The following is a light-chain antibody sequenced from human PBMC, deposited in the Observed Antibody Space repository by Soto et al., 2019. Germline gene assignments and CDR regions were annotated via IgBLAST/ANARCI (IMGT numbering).Light chain of an antibody. V-gene: IGKV1-5*03. CDR1: QSISSW. Sequence: DIPMTQSPSTLSASVGDRVTITCRASQSISSWLAWYQQKPGKAPKLLIYKASSLESGVPSRFSGSGSGTEFTLTISSLQPDDFATYSCQQYNSYSITFGPGTKVDIK. CDR2: KAS. J-gene: IGKJ3*01. CDR3: QQYNSYSIT.